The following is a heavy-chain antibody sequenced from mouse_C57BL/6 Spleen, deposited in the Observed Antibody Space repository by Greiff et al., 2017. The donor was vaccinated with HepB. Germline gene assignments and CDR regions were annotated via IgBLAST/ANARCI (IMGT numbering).Heavy chain of an antibody. CDR1: GFSLSTFGMG. CDR2: SWWDDDK. Sequence: QVQLKESGPGILQPSQTLSLTCSFSGFSLSTFGMGVGRIRQPSGKGLVWLAHSWWDDDKYYNPALKSRLTLSKDTSKNQVFLKLANVDTADTATYYWARYRSDYSNSCYSMDYWGQGTSVTVSS. CDR3: ARYRSDYSNSCYSMDY. V-gene: IGHV8-8*01. J-gene: IGHJ4*01. D-gene: IGHD2-5*01.